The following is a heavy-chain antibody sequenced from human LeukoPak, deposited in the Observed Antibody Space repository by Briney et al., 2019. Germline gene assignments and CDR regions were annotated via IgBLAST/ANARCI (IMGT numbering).Heavy chain of an antibody. V-gene: IGHV3-30*18. CDR1: GFTFSDYW. D-gene: IGHD2/OR15-2a*01. CDR3: AKDLGVGAYLLFDYITSGLDS. Sequence: GGSLRLSCAASGFTFSDYWIHWVRQAPGKGLEWVAVISYDGSNEYFADSVKGRFTVSRDNSKNTLYLQMNSLRPEDTAVYYCAKDLGVGAYLLFDYITSGLDSWGQGTLVTVSS. CDR2: ISYDGSNE. J-gene: IGHJ4*02.